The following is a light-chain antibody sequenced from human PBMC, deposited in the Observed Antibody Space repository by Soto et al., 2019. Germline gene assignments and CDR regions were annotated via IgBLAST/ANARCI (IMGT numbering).Light chain of an antibody. CDR2: DAS. J-gene: IGKJ2*01. Sequence: IVLTQSPATLSLSPGDRATLSCRASQSVSSYLAWYQQKPGQAPRLLIYDASNRATGIPARFSGSGSGTDFTLTIISLEPEDFAVYYCQQRSNWPRTFGQGTKV. V-gene: IGKV3-11*01. CDR1: QSVSSY. CDR3: QQRSNWPRT.